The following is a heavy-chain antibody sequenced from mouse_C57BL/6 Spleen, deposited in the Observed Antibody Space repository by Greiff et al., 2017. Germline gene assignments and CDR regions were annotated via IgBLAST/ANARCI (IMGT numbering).Heavy chain of an antibody. Sequence: EVQGVESGGGLVQPGGSMKLSCVASGFTFSNYWMNWVRQSPEKGLEWVAQISLKSDNYATHYAESVKGRFTISRDESKSSVYQQMNNLSAEDTGIYYCTIVTTVVEYFDYWGQGTTLTVSS. D-gene: IGHD1-1*01. CDR3: TIVTTVVEYFDY. CDR2: ISLKSDNYAT. V-gene: IGHV6-3*01. J-gene: IGHJ2*01. CDR1: GFTFSNYW.